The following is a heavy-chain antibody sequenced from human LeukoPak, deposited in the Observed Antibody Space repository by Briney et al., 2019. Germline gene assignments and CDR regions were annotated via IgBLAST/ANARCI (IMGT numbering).Heavy chain of an antibody. V-gene: IGHV3-7*01. CDR1: GFSFSNHY. CDR3: TRVIVAVPGYFDYFDF. D-gene: IGHD6-19*01. CDR2: INEDGSNK. Sequence: PGGSLRLSCTASGFSFSNHYMRWIRQPPGKGLEWVANINEDGSNKWHLGSVKGRFTVSRDNARNSLYLQMNGLRGEDTAVYYCTRVIVAVPGYFDYFDFWGQGVLVTVSS. J-gene: IGHJ4*02.